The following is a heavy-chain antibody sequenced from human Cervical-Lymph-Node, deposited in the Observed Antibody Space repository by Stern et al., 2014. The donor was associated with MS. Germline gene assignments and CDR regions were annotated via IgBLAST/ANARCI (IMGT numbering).Heavy chain of an antibody. Sequence: VQLVESGAEVKTPGASVKLSCKASGYTFTSYYMHWVRKAPGQGLEWMGRINPSGGSTSYAQNIQGRVTVTRDTSTSTVYMELSSLRSEDTAVYYCAREVAGHRLGMMDVWGQGTSVTVSS. D-gene: IGHD6-19*01. CDR3: AREVAGHRLGMMDV. V-gene: IGHV1-46*01. CDR1: GYTFTSYY. CDR2: INPSGGST. J-gene: IGHJ6*02.